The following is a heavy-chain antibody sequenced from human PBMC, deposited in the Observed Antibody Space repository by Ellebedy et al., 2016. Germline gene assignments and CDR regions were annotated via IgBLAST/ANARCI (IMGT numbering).Heavy chain of an antibody. CDR3: AAYYYDSSGWNLFDY. Sequence: SETLSLXXIVSGGSISRYHWSWIRQSPGKGLEWIGYIYYSGSTYYNPSLKSRVTISVDRSKNQFSLKLSSVTAADTAVYYCAAYYYDSSGWNLFDYWGQGTLVTVSS. D-gene: IGHD3-22*01. V-gene: IGHV4-59*12. CDR1: GGSISRYH. J-gene: IGHJ4*02. CDR2: IYYSGST.